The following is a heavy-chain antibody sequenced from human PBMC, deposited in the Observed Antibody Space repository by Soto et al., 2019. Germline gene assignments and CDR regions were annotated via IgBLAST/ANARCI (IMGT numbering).Heavy chain of an antibody. CDR3: AKPPDYNWNDY. V-gene: IGHV3-23*01. CDR1: GFTFSSYA. CDR2: VSGSGGST. D-gene: IGHD1-20*01. Sequence: EVQLLESGGGLVQPGGSLRLSCAASGFTFSSYAMSWVRQAPGKGLEWISAVSGSGGSTYYADSVKGRFTISRDTSKDTRDLQMNNLRAEDTAVYYCAKPPDYNWNDYWGQGTLVTVSS. J-gene: IGHJ4*02.